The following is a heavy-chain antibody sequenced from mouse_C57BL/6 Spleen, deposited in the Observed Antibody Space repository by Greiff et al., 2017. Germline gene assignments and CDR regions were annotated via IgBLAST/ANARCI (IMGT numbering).Heavy chain of an antibody. CDR2: INPNNGGT. Sequence: VQLQQSGPELVKPGASVKISCKASGYTFTDYYMNWVKQSHGKSLEWIGDINPNNGGTSYNQKFKGKATLTVDKSSSTAYMELRSLTSEDSAVYYCARRAYGRDYAMDYWGQGTSVTVSS. CDR1: GYTFTDYY. V-gene: IGHV1-26*01. J-gene: IGHJ4*01. D-gene: IGHD1-1*01. CDR3: ARRAYGRDYAMDY.